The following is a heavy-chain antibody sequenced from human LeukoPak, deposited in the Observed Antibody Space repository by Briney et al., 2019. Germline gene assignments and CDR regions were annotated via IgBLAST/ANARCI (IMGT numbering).Heavy chain of an antibody. J-gene: IGHJ4*02. CDR3: VRGGTYCDSTCKGADY. D-gene: IGHD2/OR15-2a*01. V-gene: IGHV3-21*01. CDR1: GFTFRSFS. CDR2: IDSSTTRI. Sequence: GGSLRLSCAASGFTFRSFSMNWVRQAPGKGLEWVAAIDSSTTRIYYANSVRGRFTISRDNAKNSLDLQMNSLRAEDTAVYYCVRGGTYCDSTCKGADYWGQGTLVAVSS.